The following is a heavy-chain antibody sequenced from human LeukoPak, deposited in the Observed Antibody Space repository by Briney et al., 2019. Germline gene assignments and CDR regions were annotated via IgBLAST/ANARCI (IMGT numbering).Heavy chain of an antibody. D-gene: IGHD6-19*01. CDR2: ISGSTGDT. V-gene: IGHV3-23*01. CDR1: GFTFSSYA. J-gene: IGHJ4*02. Sequence: GGSLRLSCAASGFTFSSYAMSWVRQAPGKGLEWVSTISGSTGDTFYADSVKGRFTISRDNSKNTLYLQMNSLRAEDTAVYYCARGGYSSGWVFDYWGQGTLVTVSS. CDR3: ARGGYSSGWVFDY.